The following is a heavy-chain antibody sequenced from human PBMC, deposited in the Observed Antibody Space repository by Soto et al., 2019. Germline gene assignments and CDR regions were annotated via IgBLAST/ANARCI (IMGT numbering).Heavy chain of an antibody. CDR2: IYYSGST. Sequence: SKTLSLTCTVSGGSISSYYWSWIRQPPGKGLEWIGYIYYSGSTNYNPSLKSRVTISVDTSKNQFSLKLSSVTAADTAVYYCARVPESWSGYYSDYYYYMDVWGKGTTVTVSS. J-gene: IGHJ6*03. V-gene: IGHV4-59*01. CDR1: GGSISSYY. D-gene: IGHD3-3*01. CDR3: ARVPESWSGYYSDYYYYMDV.